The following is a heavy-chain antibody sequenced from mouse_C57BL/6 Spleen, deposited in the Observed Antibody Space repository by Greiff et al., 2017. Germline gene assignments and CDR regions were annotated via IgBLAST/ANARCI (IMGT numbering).Heavy chain of an antibody. Sequence: QVQLQQPGAELVKPGASVKLSCKASGYTFTSYWMHWVKQRPGQGLEWIGMIHPNSGSTNYNEKFKSKATLTVDKSSSTAYLQLSSLTSEDSAVYYCARLDSTWFAYWGQGTLVTVSA. CDR1: GYTFTSYW. J-gene: IGHJ3*01. CDR2: IHPNSGST. CDR3: ARLDSTWFAY. V-gene: IGHV1-64*01.